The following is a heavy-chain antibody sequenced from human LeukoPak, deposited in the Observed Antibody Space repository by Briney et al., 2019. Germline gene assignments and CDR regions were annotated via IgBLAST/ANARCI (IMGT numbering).Heavy chain of an antibody. J-gene: IGHJ4*02. Sequence: GGSLRLSCAASGFTFSSYAMSWVRQAPGKGLEWVSTITGTGGSKYYADSVRGRFTISRDNSKNTLYLQMNSLSAEDTAVYYCAKLGNSNPLRLPFDYWGQGTLVTVSS. D-gene: IGHD4-23*01. CDR3: AKLGNSNPLRLPFDY. CDR2: ITGTGGSK. CDR1: GFTFSSYA. V-gene: IGHV3-23*01.